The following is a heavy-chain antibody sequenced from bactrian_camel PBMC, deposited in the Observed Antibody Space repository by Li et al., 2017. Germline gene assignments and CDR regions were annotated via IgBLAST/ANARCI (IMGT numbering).Heavy chain of an antibody. Sequence: HVQLVESGGGSVQAGGSLRVSCAASEAVRCMGWFRQAPGKEREGVAGIEADGTASYEDSAKGRFTISKDSAKNTLYLQMNRLQPEDTAMYYCAATLCAGGHCYTGCDWDLGSWGQGTQVTVS. D-gene: IGHD2*01. J-gene: IGHJ6*01. CDR1: EAVRC. CDR2: IEADGTA. V-gene: IGHV3S53*01. CDR3: AATLCAGGHCYTGCDWDLGS.